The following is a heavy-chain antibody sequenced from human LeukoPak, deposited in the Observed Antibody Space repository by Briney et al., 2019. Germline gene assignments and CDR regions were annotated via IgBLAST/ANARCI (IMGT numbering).Heavy chain of an antibody. CDR3: ARDRSYDTSGYDNY. Sequence: TGGSLRLSCAASGFTFSSYSMNWVRQAPGKGLECVSYISSSSSTIYYADSVKGRFTTSRDNAKNSLYLQMNSLRAEDTAVYYCARDRSYDTSGYDNYWGQGTLVTVSS. D-gene: IGHD3-22*01. CDR2: ISSSSSTI. V-gene: IGHV3-48*01. CDR1: GFTFSSYS. J-gene: IGHJ4*02.